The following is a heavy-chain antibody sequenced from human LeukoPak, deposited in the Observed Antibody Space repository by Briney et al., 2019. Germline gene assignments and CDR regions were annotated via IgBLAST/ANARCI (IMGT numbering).Heavy chain of an antibody. CDR2: MNPNSGNT. CDR3: ARGQKTNPNDY. J-gene: IGHJ4*02. CDR1: GYTFTSYD. V-gene: IGHV1-8*01. Sequence: GPVKVSCKASGYTFTSYDINWVRQATGQGLEWMGWMNPNSGNTGYAQKFQGRVTMTRDTSISTAYMELSRLRSDDTAVYYCARGQKTNPNDYWGQGTLVTVSS.